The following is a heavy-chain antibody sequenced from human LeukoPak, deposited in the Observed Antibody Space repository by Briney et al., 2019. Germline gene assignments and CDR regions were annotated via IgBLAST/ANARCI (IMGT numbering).Heavy chain of an antibody. V-gene: IGHV3-7*01. CDR1: GFTFSSYW. CDR2: IKQDGSEK. J-gene: IGHJ4*02. Sequence: GGSLRLSCAASGFTFSSYWMSWVRQAPGKGLEWVANIKQDGSEKYYVDSVKGRFTISRDNAKNSLYLQMNSLRAEDTAVYYCARENRQSQIVATAKDPYYFDYWGQGTLVTVSS. D-gene: IGHD5-12*01. CDR3: ARENRQSQIVATAKDPYYFDY.